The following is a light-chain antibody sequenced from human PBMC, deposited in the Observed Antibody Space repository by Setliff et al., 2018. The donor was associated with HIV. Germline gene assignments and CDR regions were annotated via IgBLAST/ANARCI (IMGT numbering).Light chain of an antibody. CDR3: CSYAGSRLVV. Sequence: QSVLTQPASVSGSPGQSITISCTGTSSEIGGYNVVSWFQQHPGKAPQLIIYEVNKGPSGVSSRFSGSKSGNTASLTISGLQAEDEADYYFCSYAGSRLVVFGGGTKVTV. CDR1: SSEIGGYNV. CDR2: EVN. J-gene: IGLJ2*01. V-gene: IGLV2-23*02.